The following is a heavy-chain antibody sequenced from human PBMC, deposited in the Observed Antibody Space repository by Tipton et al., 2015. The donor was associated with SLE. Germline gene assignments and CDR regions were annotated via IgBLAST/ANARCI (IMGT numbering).Heavy chain of an antibody. Sequence: QLVQSGAEVKKPGASVKVSCKASGYTFTDYYINWVRQAPGQGLEWLGRINCNSGDTNYAQKFQGRVTMTRDTSISTAYIEVRRLRSDDSAVYYCARDWKNYYYYGMDVWGQGTSVTASS. CDR1: GYTFTDYY. V-gene: IGHV1-2*06. CDR3: ARDWKNYYYYGMDV. CDR2: INCNSGDT. J-gene: IGHJ6*02. D-gene: IGHD1-1*01.